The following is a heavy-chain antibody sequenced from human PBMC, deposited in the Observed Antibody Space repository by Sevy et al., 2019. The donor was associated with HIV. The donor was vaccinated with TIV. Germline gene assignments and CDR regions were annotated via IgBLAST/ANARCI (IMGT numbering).Heavy chain of an antibody. J-gene: IGHJ4*02. V-gene: IGHV4-59*08. CDR1: GGSITSLY. CDR3: AGENAWGRGYS. Sequence: SETLSLTCTVSGGSITSLYWNWIRQPPGKGLEWIANIFYNGHINYNPSLKSRVTLSLVTSKNQFSLWLSSVTAADTAMYYCAGENAWGRGYSWGQGTLVTVSS. CDR2: IFYNGHI. D-gene: IGHD1-26*01.